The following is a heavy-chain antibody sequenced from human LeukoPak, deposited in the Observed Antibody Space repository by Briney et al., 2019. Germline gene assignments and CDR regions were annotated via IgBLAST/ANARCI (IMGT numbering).Heavy chain of an antibody. CDR1: GGSISSGGYY. J-gene: IGHJ4*02. Sequence: SQTLSLTCTVSGGSISSGGYYWSWIRQHPGKGLEWIGYIYYSGSTYYNPSLKSRVTISVDTSKYQFSLKLSSVTAADTAVYYCARVQEWFGELLYRIFDYWGQGTLVTVSS. CDR3: ARVQEWFGELLYRIFDY. V-gene: IGHV4-31*03. CDR2: IYYSGST. D-gene: IGHD3-10*01.